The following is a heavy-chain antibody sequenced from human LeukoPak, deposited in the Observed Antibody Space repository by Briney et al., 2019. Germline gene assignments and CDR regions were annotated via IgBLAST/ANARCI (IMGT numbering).Heavy chain of an antibody. Sequence: GESLKISCKGSGYSFTSYWIGWVRQMPGKGLEWMGIIYPGDSDTRYSPSFQGQVTISADKSISTAYLRWSSLKASDTAMYYCARHHVLGYCSSTSCHSAYGMDVWGQGTTVTVSS. J-gene: IGHJ6*02. CDR2: IYPGDSDT. D-gene: IGHD2-2*01. CDR1: GYSFTSYW. CDR3: ARHHVLGYCSSTSCHSAYGMDV. V-gene: IGHV5-51*01.